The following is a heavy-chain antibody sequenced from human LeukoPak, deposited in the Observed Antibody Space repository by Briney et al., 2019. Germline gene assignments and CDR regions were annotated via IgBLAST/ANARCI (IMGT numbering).Heavy chain of an antibody. CDR3: AKDQIGWAPGYVSGPLDQ. D-gene: IGHD6-19*01. CDR1: GFTFSSYA. CDR2: LSTDGNNE. J-gene: IGHJ4*02. V-gene: IGHV3-30*18. Sequence: PGGSLRLSCTASGFTFSSYAMNWVRPAPGKGRWWVAVLSTDGNNEYYADSVKGRFTISRDNSKNTVYLQMTSLRTEDTAVYYCAKDQIGWAPGYVSGPLDQWGQGTLVTVSS.